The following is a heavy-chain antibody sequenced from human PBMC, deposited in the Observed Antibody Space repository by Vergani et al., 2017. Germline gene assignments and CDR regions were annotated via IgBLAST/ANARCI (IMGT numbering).Heavy chain of an antibody. CDR1: GFTFSNYA. J-gene: IGHJ4*02. CDR2: ISGSGGST. V-gene: IGHV3-23*01. D-gene: IGHD1-7*01. Sequence: EVQLLESGGGLVQPGGSLRLSCAASGFTFSNYAMSWVRQAPGKGLEWVSGISGSGGSTYYADSVKGRFTISRDNSKNTLFLQMNSLRAEDTAVYYCASMVRRQYKYNWNYGGVDYWGQGTLVTVSS. CDR3: ASMVRRQYKYNWNYGGVDY.